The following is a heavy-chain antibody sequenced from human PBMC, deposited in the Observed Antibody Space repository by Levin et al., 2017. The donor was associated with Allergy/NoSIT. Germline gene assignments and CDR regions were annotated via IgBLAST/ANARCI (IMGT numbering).Heavy chain of an antibody. CDR3: ARDTRAGTAAY. J-gene: IGHJ4*02. CDR1: GFTFSSYS. V-gene: IGHV3-48*01. D-gene: IGHD6-13*01. Sequence: GGSLRLSCAASGFTFSSYSMNWVRQAPGKGLEWVSYISSSSSTIYYADSVKGRFTISRDNAKNSLYLQMNSLRAEDTAVYYCARDTRAGTAAYWGQGTLVTVSS. CDR2: ISSSSSTI.